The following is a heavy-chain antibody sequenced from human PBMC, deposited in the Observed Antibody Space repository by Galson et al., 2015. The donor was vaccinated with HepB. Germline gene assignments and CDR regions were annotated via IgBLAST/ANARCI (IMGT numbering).Heavy chain of an antibody. J-gene: IGHJ4*02. CDR1: GFTFADNA. Sequence: SLRLSCATSGFTFADNAMSWFRQAPGKGLEWVAFIRSKTYGGATQYAASVKGRFTISRDDSKSIAYLQMNSLETEDTAVYFCARKYDSSGYYRAPFDYWGQGTLVTVSS. CDR3: ARKYDSSGYYRAPFDY. D-gene: IGHD3-22*01. V-gene: IGHV3-49*03. CDR2: IRSKTYGGAT.